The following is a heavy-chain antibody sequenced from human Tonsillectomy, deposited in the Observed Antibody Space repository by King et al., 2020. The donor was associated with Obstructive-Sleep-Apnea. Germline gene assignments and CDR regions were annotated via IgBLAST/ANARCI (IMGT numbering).Heavy chain of an antibody. CDR3: AKTPRESYYYGMDV. J-gene: IGHJ6*02. V-gene: IGHV1-18*04. Sequence: QLVQSGAEVKKPGASVKVSCKASGYTFTSYGISWVRQAPGQGLEWMGWSRPYNLITNYAQSFQGRVTMTTDTTTSTAYMELRSLRSDDTAVYYCAKTPRESYYYGMDVWGQGTTVTVSS. CDR1: GYTFTSYG. CDR2: SRPYNLIT.